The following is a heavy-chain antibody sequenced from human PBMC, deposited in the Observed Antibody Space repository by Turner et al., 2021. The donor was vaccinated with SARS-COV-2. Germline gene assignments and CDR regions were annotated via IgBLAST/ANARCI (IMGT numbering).Heavy chain of an antibody. CDR2: IYSGGST. J-gene: IGHJ4*02. CDR1: GFTVRSTY. Sequence: EVQLVESGGGLVQPGGSLRLSCAASGFTVRSTYMSWVRQATGKGLEWVSGIYSGGSTYYADSVKGRFTISRHKSKNTLYLQMNSLRAEDTAVYYCASSSGYSGSWYLKHWGQGTLVTVSS. CDR3: ASSSGYSGSWYLKH. D-gene: IGHD6-13*01. V-gene: IGHV3-53*04.